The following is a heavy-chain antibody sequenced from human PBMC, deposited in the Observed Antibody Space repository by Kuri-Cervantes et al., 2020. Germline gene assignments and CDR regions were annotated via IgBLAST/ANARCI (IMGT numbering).Heavy chain of an antibody. CDR3: ARGWVDDYGGNSGYYGMDV. D-gene: IGHD4-23*01. CDR1: GFTFSSYG. CDR2: ISYDGSNK. Sequence: GGSLRLSCAASGFTFSSYGMHWVRQAPGKGLEWVAVISYDGSNKYYADSVKGRFTISRDNSKNTLYLQMNSLRAEDTAVYYCARGWVDDYGGNSGYYGMDVWGQGTTVTVSS. J-gene: IGHJ6*02. V-gene: IGHV3-30*03.